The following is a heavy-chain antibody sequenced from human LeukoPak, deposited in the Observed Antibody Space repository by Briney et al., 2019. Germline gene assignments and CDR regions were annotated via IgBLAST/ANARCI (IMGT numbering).Heavy chain of an antibody. CDR2: ISSMGTIT. J-gene: IGHJ3*02. D-gene: IGHD3-22*01. Sequence: PGGSLRLSCVASGFTFSDYYMSWIRQAPGKGQEWVSHISSMGTITYYSDSVKGRFTISRDNAKNSLCLQMNSLRAEDTAVYYCARTAYYYDSSGYDDAFDIWGQGTMVTVSS. CDR3: ARTAYYYDSSGYDDAFDI. CDR1: GFTFSDYY. V-gene: IGHV3-11*01.